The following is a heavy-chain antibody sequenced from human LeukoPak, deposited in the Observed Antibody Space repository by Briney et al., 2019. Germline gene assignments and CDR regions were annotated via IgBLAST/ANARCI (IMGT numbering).Heavy chain of an antibody. V-gene: IGHV3-74*01. J-gene: IGHJ4*02. CDR3: ATLGRVDVADY. CDR1: GLTLSRYW. CDR2: INSDGSST. Sequence: GGSLRLSCAASGLTLSRYWMHWVRQSPGKGLVWVSRINSDGSSTSYADSVKGRFTISRDNAKNTLYLQMNSLRAEDTAVYYCATLGRVDVADYWGQGTLVTVSS. D-gene: IGHD7-27*01.